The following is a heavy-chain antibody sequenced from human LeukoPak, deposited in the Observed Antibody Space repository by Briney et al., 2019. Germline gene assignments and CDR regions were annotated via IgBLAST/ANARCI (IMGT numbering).Heavy chain of an antibody. CDR3: ARGRYYYDSSGTLAFDY. Sequence: GASVTVSCTASGGTFSSYAISWVRQAPGQGLEWMGGIIPIFGTANYAQKFQGRVTITTDESTSTAYMELSSLRSEDTAVYYCARGRYYYDSSGTLAFDYWGQGTLVTVSS. D-gene: IGHD3-22*01. CDR2: IIPIFGTA. CDR1: GGTFSSYA. J-gene: IGHJ4*02. V-gene: IGHV1-69*05.